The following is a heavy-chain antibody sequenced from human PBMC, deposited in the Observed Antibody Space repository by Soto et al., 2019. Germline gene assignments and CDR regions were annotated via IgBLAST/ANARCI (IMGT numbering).Heavy chain of an antibody. CDR2: IIPIFGTA. Sequence: ISWVRQAPGQGLDWMGGIIPIFGTANYAQKFQGRVTMTTDTSTSTAYMELRSLRSDDTAVYYCARDRAAAGLVGYWGQGTLVTVSS. D-gene: IGHD6-13*01. V-gene: IGHV1-69*05. J-gene: IGHJ4*02. CDR3: ARDRAAAGLVGY.